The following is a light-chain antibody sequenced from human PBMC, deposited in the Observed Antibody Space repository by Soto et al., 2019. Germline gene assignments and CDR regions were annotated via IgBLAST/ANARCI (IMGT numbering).Light chain of an antibody. J-gene: IGKJ4*01. Sequence: DIQMTQSPSSLSASVGDRVTITCRASQTISNYLNWYQQKPGKPPNLLIYAASNLQSGVPSRFSASGSGTDFTLTISSLQPGDFATYYCQQSYSNPLTFGGGTHIQIK. V-gene: IGKV1-39*01. CDR1: QTISNY. CDR2: AAS. CDR3: QQSYSNPLT.